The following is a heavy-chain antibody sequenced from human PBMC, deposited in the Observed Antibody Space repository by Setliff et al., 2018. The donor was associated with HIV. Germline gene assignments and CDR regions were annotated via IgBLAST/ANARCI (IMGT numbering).Heavy chain of an antibody. Sequence: SETLSLTCTVSRGSISSGTYYWTWIRQPPGKGLEWIGRVYASGTTNYNPSLKSRVTISMDSSQNQFSLNLTSVTAADTAVYYCARSRTILSFDPWGQGAQVTVSS. CDR1: RGSISSGTYY. D-gene: IGHD2-15*01. CDR2: VYASGTT. V-gene: IGHV4-61*02. J-gene: IGHJ5*02. CDR3: ARSRTILSFDP.